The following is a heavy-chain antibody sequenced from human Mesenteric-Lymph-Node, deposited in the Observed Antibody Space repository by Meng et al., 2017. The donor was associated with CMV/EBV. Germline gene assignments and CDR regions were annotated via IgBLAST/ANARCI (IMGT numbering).Heavy chain of an antibody. CDR2: IYSGGSST. J-gene: IGHJ6*02. CDR1: GFTFNSYA. Sequence: GESLKISCAASGFTFNSYAMSWVRQTPGKGLEWVSVIYSGGSSTYYADSVKGRFTISRDNSKNTPYLQMNSLRAEDTAIYYCAKNRGAYYYYAMDVWGQGTTVTVSS. D-gene: IGHD1-26*01. V-gene: IGHV3-23*03. CDR3: AKNRGAYYYYAMDV.